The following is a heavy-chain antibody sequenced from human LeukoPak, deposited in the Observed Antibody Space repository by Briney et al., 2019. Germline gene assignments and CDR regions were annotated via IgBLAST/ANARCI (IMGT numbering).Heavy chain of an antibody. CDR2: IYYSGST. CDR1: GGSISSYY. CDR3: ARSSSWYSRVLEYYYYGMDV. D-gene: IGHD6-13*01. V-gene: IGHV4-59*01. Sequence: SETLSLTCIVSGGSISSYYWSWIRQPPGKGLEWIGYIYYSGSTNYNPSLKSRVTISVDTSKNQFSLKLSSVTAADTAVYYCARSSSWYSRVLEYYYYGMDVWGQGTTVTVSS. J-gene: IGHJ6*02.